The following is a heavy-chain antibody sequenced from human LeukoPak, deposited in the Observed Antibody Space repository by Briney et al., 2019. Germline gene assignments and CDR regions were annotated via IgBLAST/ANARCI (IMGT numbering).Heavy chain of an antibody. CDR2: IYYSGST. D-gene: IGHD2-15*01. CDR3: ASLPVGYAFDI. CDR1: GGSISSSSYY. Sequence: SETLSLTCTVSGGSISSSSYYWGWIRQPLGKGQEWIGSIYYSGSTYYNPSLKSRVTISVDTYKNQFSLKLSSVTAADTAVYYCASLPVGYAFDIWGQGTMVTVSS. V-gene: IGHV4-39*01. J-gene: IGHJ3*02.